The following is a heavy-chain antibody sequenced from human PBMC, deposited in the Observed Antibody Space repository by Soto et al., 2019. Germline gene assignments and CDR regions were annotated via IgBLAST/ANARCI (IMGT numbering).Heavy chain of an antibody. CDR2: IKEDGSDK. Sequence: GGSLRLSCAASGFTFSSYWMSWVRQAPGKGLEWVADIKEDGSDKYYVESVKGRFTISRDNAKNSLYLQMNGLRVEDMAVYYCARDVRLYHYDNGDYWANDCWGQGTLVTVSS. D-gene: IGHD3-22*01. J-gene: IGHJ4*01. V-gene: IGHV3-7*01. CDR1: GFTFSSYW. CDR3: ARDVRLYHYDNGDYWANDC.